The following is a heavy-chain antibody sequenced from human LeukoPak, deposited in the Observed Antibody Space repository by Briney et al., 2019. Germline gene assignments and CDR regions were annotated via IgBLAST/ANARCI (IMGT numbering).Heavy chain of an antibody. V-gene: IGHV4-59*01. CDR2: IYYSGST. Sequence: PSETLSLTCTVSGGSISSYYWSWIWQPPGKGLEWIGYIYYSGSTNYNPSLKSRVTISVDTSKNQFSLKLSSVTAADTAVYYCARDSSYCGGDCYSFDYWGQGTLVTVSS. D-gene: IGHD2-21*02. CDR3: ARDSSYCGGDCYSFDY. J-gene: IGHJ4*02. CDR1: GGSISSYY.